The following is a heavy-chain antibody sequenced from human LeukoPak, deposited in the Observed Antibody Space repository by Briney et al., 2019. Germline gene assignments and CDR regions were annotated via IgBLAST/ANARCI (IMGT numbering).Heavy chain of an antibody. V-gene: IGHV3-33*01. CDR2: IWYDGSNK. Sequence: TGGSLRLSCAASGFTFSSYGMHWVRQAPGKGLEWVAVIWYDGSNKYYADSAKGRFTISRDNSKNTLYLQMNSLRAEDTAVYYCARARPDGSGGSWPDAFDIWGQGTVVTVSS. D-gene: IGHD2-15*01. J-gene: IGHJ3*02. CDR3: ARARPDGSGGSWPDAFDI. CDR1: GFTFSSYG.